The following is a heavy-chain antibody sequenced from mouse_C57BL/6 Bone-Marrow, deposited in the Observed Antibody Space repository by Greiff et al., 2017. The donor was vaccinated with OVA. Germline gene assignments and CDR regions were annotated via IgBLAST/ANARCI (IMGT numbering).Heavy chain of an antibody. Sequence: EVQVVESGGDLVKPGGSLKLSCAASGFTFSSYGMSWVRQTPDKRLEWVATISSGGSYTYYPDSVKGRFTISRDNAKNTLYLQMSSLKSEDTAMYYCARRHYYGSSPDVWGTGTTVTVSS. J-gene: IGHJ1*03. CDR2: ISSGGSYT. D-gene: IGHD1-1*01. V-gene: IGHV5-6*01. CDR1: GFTFSSYG. CDR3: ARRHYYGSSPDV.